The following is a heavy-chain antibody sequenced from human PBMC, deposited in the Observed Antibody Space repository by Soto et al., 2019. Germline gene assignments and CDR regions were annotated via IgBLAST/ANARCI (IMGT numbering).Heavy chain of an antibody. Sequence: GGSLRLSCAASGFTFSSYAMHWVRQAPGKGLEWVAVISYDGSNKYYADSVKGRFTISRDNSKNTLHLQMNSLRAEDTAVYYCARLETGTRTGNYWGQGTLVTVSS. CDR2: ISYDGSNK. D-gene: IGHD1-1*01. J-gene: IGHJ4*02. CDR1: GFTFSSYA. CDR3: ARLETGTRTGNY. V-gene: IGHV3-30-3*01.